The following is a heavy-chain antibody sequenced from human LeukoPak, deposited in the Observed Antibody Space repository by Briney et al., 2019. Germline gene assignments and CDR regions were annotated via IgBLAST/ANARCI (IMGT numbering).Heavy chain of an antibody. CDR3: ARVIAAAGPRPIDY. V-gene: IGHV3-74*01. D-gene: IGHD6-13*01. J-gene: IGHJ4*02. CDR1: GFTFSTSW. CDR2: INSDGSSI. Sequence: PGGSLRLSCAASGFTFSTSWMTWVRQAPGKGLVWVSRINSDGSSISYADSVKGRFTISRDNAKNTLYLQMNSLRAEDTAVYYCARVIAAAGPRPIDYWGQGTLVTVSS.